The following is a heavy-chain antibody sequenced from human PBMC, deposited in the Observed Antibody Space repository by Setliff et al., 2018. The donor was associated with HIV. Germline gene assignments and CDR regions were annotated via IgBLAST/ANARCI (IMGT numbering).Heavy chain of an antibody. V-gene: IGHV4-61*05. Sequence: SETLSLTCTVYGASISNSNSYWGWIRQAPGKGLEWIGYIHYSGSSNYNPSLKSRVTISVDTSKNQFSLKLSSVTAADTAVYYCARKKTGQFGAFNMWGRGTLVTVSS. CDR3: ARKKTGQFGAFNM. D-gene: IGHD7-27*01. CDR1: GASISNSNSY. J-gene: IGHJ3*02. CDR2: IHYSGSS.